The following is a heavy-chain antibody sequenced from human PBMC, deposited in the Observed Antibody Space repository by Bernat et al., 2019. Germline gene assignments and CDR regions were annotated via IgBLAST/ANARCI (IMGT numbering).Heavy chain of an antibody. D-gene: IGHD2-21*01. V-gene: IGHV3-33*01. CDR1: GFTFSSYD. Sequence: QVQLVESGGGVVQPGRSLRLSCAASGFTFSSYDMHWVRQAPGKGLEWVAVIWYDGRNKYYADSVKGRFTISSDNSKNTLYLQMNSLRAEDTAVYYCARDPIRRREDYYYGMDVWGQGTTVTVSS. CDR2: IWYDGRNK. J-gene: IGHJ6*02. CDR3: ARDPIRRREDYYYGMDV.